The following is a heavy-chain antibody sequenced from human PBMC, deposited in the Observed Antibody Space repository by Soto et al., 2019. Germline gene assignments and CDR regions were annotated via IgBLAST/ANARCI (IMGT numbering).Heavy chain of an antibody. J-gene: IGHJ6*02. V-gene: IGHV4-61*01. Sequence: LSLTCSVSGGSVRSGNHFWNWIRQPPGRGLEWLGYMYYTGVTNYNPSLKSRVSMSVDTSKDQFSLNLTSLTAADTAVYYCARGGEPLGYYGLDVWGQGTTVTVSS. CDR2: MYYTGVT. CDR1: GGSVRSGNHF. CDR3: ARGGEPLGYYGLDV.